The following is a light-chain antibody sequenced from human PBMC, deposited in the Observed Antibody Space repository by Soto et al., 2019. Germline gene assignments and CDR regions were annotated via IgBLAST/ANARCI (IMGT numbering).Light chain of an antibody. CDR1: SSDVGGYNY. J-gene: IGLJ2*01. Sequence: QSALTQPASVSGSPGQSITISCTGTSSDVGGYNYVSWYQQHPGKAPKLMIYDVSNRPSGVSNRFSGSKSGNTASLTISGIQAEDEADYSCSSYTSSSTLVFGGGTQLTVL. CDR2: DVS. CDR3: SSYTSSSTLV. V-gene: IGLV2-14*01.